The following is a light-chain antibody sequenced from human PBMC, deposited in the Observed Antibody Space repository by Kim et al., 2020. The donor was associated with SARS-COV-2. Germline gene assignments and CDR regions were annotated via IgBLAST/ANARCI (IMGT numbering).Light chain of an antibody. Sequence: GQSITLSCTGTSSDVGTYNYVSWYQQHPGKAPKLMIYDVSERPSGVSNRFSGSKSGNTASLTISGLQAEDEADYYCSSYATSRSYVFGTGTKVTVL. CDR3: SSYATSRSYV. V-gene: IGLV2-14*04. CDR1: SSDVGTYNY. J-gene: IGLJ1*01. CDR2: DVS.